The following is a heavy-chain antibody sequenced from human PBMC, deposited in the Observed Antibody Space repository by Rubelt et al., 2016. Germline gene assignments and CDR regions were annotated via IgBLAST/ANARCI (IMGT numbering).Heavy chain of an antibody. Sequence: QVQLQQWGAGLLKPSETLSLTCADYGGSFSGYYWSWIRQPPGKGLEWIGEINHSGSTNYNPSLKSRVTISVDTSKNQFSLKLISVTAADTAVYYWARAVISSGRDNWFDPWGQGTLVTVS. CDR2: INHSGST. CDR1: GGSFSGYY. D-gene: IGHD6-19*01. CDR3: ARAVISSGRDNWFDP. J-gene: IGHJ5*02. V-gene: IGHV4-34*01.